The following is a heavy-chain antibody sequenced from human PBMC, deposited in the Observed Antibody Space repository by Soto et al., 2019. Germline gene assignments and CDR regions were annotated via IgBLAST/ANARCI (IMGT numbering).Heavy chain of an antibody. CDR3: ARAKGYYDSSGYLRWYYFDY. J-gene: IGHJ4*02. CDR2: INPNSGGT. D-gene: IGHD3-22*01. Sequence: ASVKVSCKASGYTFTDYYMQWVRQAPGQGLEWMGWINPNSGGTNYAQNFQGRVTMTRDTTISTAYMELSRLKSDDTVVYYCARAKGYYDSSGYLRWYYFDYWGQGTLVTVSS. V-gene: IGHV1-2*02. CDR1: GYTFTDYY.